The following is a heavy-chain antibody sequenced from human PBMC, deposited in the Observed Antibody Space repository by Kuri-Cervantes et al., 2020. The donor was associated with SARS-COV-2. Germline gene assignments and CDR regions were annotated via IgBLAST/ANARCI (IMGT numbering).Heavy chain of an antibody. CDR1: GGSISSSSYY. CDR3: ARPKSNSRYGIGAFDI. Sequence: SETLSLTCTVSGGSISSSSYYWGWIRQPPGKGLGWIGSIYYSGSTYYNPSLKSRVTISVDTSKNQFSLKLSSVTAADTAVYYCARPKSNSRYGIGAFDIWGQGTMVTVSS. CDR2: IYYSGST. V-gene: IGHV4-39*01. J-gene: IGHJ3*02. D-gene: IGHD5-24*01.